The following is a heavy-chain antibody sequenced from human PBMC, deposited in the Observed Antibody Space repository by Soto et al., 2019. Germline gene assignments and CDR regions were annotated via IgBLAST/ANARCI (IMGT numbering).Heavy chain of an antibody. Sequence: PSETLSLTCTVSAASFSKYYWSWIRQPPGKGLEWIGYIYFNGNTNYNPSLKRRVTISIDTSKKQISLNLTSVTDADTAADYCASVTFGGVVLAHWGQGTLVTVS. CDR3: ASVTFGGVVLAH. CDR2: IYFNGNT. J-gene: IGHJ4*02. V-gene: IGHV4-59*01. D-gene: IGHD3-16*01. CDR1: AASFSKYY.